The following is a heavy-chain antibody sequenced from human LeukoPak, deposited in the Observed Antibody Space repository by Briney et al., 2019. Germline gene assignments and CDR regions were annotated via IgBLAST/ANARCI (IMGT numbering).Heavy chain of an antibody. CDR2: ISYDGSNK. D-gene: IGHD4-17*01. V-gene: IGHV3-30*18. Sequence: GGSLRLSCAASGFTFSSYGMHWVRQAPGKGLEWVAVISYDGSNKYYADSVKGRFTISRDNSKNTLYLQMNSLRAEDTAVYYCAKDPIYGDYSSYFDYWGQGTLVTVSS. CDR3: AKDPIYGDYSSYFDY. CDR1: GFTFSSYG. J-gene: IGHJ4*02.